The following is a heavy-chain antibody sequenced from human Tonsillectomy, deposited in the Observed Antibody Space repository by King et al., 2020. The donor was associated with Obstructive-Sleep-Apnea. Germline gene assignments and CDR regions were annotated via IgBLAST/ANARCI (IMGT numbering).Heavy chain of an antibody. Sequence: VQLVESGGGLVKPGGSLRLSCAASGFTFSNAWMSWVRQAPGKGLDWVGRIKARSDGGTADYAAPVKGRLTISRDDSKNTLYLQINSLKTEDTAVYYCTPLEWEDYWGQGTLVTVSS. J-gene: IGHJ4*02. CDR2: IKARSDGGTA. V-gene: IGHV3-15*01. CDR1: GFTFSNAW. CDR3: TPLEWEDY. D-gene: IGHD1-26*01.